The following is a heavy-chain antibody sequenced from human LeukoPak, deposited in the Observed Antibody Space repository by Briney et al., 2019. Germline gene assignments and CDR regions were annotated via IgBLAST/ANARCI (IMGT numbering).Heavy chain of an antibody. Sequence: GGSLRLSCAASGFTFSSYAMSWVRQAPGKGLEWVSAISGSGGSTYYADSVKGRFTISRDNSKNTLYLQMNSLRAEDTAVYYCAKDQYFDWLSKYYFDYWGQGTLVTVSS. CDR2: ISGSGGST. CDR1: GFTFSSYA. CDR3: AKDQYFDWLSKYYFDY. J-gene: IGHJ4*02. V-gene: IGHV3-23*01. D-gene: IGHD3-9*01.